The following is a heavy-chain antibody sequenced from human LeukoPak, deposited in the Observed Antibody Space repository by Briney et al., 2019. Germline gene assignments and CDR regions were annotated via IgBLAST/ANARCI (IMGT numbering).Heavy chain of an antibody. CDR2: ISYHGSDK. CDR1: GFTFSSHA. Sequence: PGGSLRLSCVASGFTFSSHAMHWVRQAPGKGLEWVAVISYHGSDKFYTDSVKGRFTVSRDNSKNTLYLQMNSLRAEDTSVYYCARGGGIFGVELRYFDYWGQGTLVTVSS. V-gene: IGHV3-30-3*01. CDR3: ARGGGIFGVELRYFDY. D-gene: IGHD3-3*01. J-gene: IGHJ4*02.